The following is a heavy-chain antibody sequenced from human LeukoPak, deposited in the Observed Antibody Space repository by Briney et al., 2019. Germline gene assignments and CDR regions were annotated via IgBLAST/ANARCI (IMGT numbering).Heavy chain of an antibody. V-gene: IGHV1-2*02. CDR2: INPNSGGT. J-gene: IGHJ6*02. CDR3: ARTMLLWFGEFSPRYYGMDV. CDR1: GYTFTGYY. D-gene: IGHD3-10*01. Sequence: ASVKVSCKASGYTFTGYYMHWVRQAPGQGLEWMGWINPNSGGTNYAQKLQGRVTMTRDTSISTAYMELSRLRSDDTAVYYCARTMLLWFGEFSPRYYGMDVWGQGTTVTVSS.